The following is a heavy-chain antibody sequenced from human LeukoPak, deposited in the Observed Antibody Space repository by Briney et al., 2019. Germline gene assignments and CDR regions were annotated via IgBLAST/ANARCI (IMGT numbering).Heavy chain of an antibody. D-gene: IGHD2-2*01. CDR2: IYTSGST. CDR1: GGSISSYY. J-gene: IGHJ4*02. Sequence: SETLSLTCTVSGGSISSYYWSWIRQPAGKGLEWIGRIYTSGSTNYNPSLKSRVTMSVDTSKNQFSLKLSSVTAADTAVYYRARENIVVVPAAPQLFDYWGQGTLVTVSS. V-gene: IGHV4-4*07. CDR3: ARENIVVVPAAPQLFDY.